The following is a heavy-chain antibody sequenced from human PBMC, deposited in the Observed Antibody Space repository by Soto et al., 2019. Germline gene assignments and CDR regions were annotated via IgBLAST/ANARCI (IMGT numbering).Heavy chain of an antibody. V-gene: IGHV3-23*04. D-gene: IGHD3-16*01. Sequence: DVQLVDSGGGLVQPGGSLRLSCAASGFTFSNYAMSWVRQAPGKGLEWVSLVSATAGTTYYTDSVKGRFTVSRDNYRNTVYLQMNSLRADDTAGYYCAKDRLAGGFDYWGQGTLVTVSS. CDR2: VSATAGTT. J-gene: IGHJ4*02. CDR1: GFTFSNYA. CDR3: AKDRLAGGFDY.